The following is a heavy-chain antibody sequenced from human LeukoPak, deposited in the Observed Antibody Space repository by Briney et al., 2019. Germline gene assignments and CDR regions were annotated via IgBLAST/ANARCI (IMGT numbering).Heavy chain of an antibody. CDR2: IKQDGSEK. J-gene: IGHJ4*02. V-gene: IGHV3-7*01. D-gene: IGHD3-10*01. Sequence: GGSLRLSCAASGFTFSSYWMSWVRQAPGKGLEWVANIKQDGSEKYYVDSVKGRFTISRDNAKNSLYLQMNSLRAEDTAVYYCARGGVLRGFYGSGSYSPFDYWGQGTLVTVSS. CDR3: ARGGVLRGFYGSGSYSPFDY. CDR1: GFTFSSYW.